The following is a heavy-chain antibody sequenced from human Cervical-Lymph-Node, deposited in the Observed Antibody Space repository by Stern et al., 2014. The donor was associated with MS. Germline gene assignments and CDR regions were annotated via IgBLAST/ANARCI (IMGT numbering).Heavy chain of an antibody. Sequence: VQLVESGGEVKRPGASVTVSCKASGYTFTDYGITWVRLAPGRGLEWMGWVSGHNGITNDARRFQDRVTITRDTSTNTAYLELRGLTSDDTAIYFCARDRANYGVFDYWGQGSLVTVSA. CDR1: GYTFTDYG. D-gene: IGHD4/OR15-4a*01. CDR3: ARDRANYGVFDY. J-gene: IGHJ4*02. CDR2: VSGHNGIT. V-gene: IGHV1-18*01.